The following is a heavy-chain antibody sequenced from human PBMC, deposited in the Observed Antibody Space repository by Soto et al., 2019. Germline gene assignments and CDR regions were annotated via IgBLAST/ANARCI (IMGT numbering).Heavy chain of an antibody. D-gene: IGHD6-6*01. CDR2: ISYTGRP. Sequence: QVQLQESGPGLVKPSETLSLTCTVSGGSISNYYWSWIRQPPGKGLEWIGYISYTGRPNHNPSLERRVTVSVDTSKNQFSLKLSSVTAADTAIYYCARGGTYSSLLIRDRFDPWGQGTLVTVSS. J-gene: IGHJ5*02. CDR3: ARGGTYSSLLIRDRFDP. CDR1: GGSISNYY. V-gene: IGHV4-59*01.